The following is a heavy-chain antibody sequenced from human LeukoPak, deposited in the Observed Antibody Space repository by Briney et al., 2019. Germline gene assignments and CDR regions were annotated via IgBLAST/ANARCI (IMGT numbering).Heavy chain of an antibody. V-gene: IGHV4-59*11. D-gene: IGHD5-12*01. J-gene: IGHJ5*02. CDR2: IYYSGST. Sequence: SETLSLTCTVSGGSISSHYWSWIRQPPGKGLEWIGYIYYSGSTNYNPSLKSRVTISVDTSKKQFSLKLSSVTAADTAVYYCARAPGNIVATISWFDPWGQGTLVTVSS. CDR3: ARAPGNIVATISWFDP. CDR1: GGSISSHY.